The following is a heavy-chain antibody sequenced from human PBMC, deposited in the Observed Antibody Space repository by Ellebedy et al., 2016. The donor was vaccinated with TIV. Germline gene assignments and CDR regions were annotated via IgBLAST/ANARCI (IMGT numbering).Heavy chain of an antibody. D-gene: IGHD5-12*01. J-gene: IGHJ6*02. Sequence: ASVKVSCXASGHTFTTYGIHWVRQAPGQRLEWMGWINTGNGNTKYSQKLQGRVTITSDTSASTAYMELSSLVSEDTGVYYCATRKWQDPMDVWGQGTTVTVSS. CDR2: INTGNGNT. V-gene: IGHV1-3*04. CDR1: GHTFTTYG. CDR3: ATRKWQDPMDV.